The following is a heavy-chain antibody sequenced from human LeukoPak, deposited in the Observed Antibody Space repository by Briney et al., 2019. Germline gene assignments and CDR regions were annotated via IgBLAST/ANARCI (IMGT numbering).Heavy chain of an antibody. D-gene: IGHD7-27*01. Sequence: ASVEVSCKASGYTFTSYYMHWVRQAPGQGLEWMGIINPSGGSTSYAQKFQGRVTMTRDTSTSTVYMELSSLRSEDTAVYYCAREALNWGSLGERHAFDIWGQGTMVTVSS. J-gene: IGHJ3*02. CDR1: GYTFTSYY. CDR3: AREALNWGSLGERHAFDI. V-gene: IGHV1-46*01. CDR2: INPSGGST.